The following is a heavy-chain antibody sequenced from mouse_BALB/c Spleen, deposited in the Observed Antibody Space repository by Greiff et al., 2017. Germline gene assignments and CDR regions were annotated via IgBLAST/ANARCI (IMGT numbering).Heavy chain of an antibody. CDR1: GFTFSDYY. J-gene: IGHJ4*01. D-gene: IGHD1-1*01. CDR3: ASEDYYGSSPYAMDY. V-gene: IGHV5-4*02. CDR2: ISDGGSYT. Sequence: EVQLVESGGGLVKPGGSLKLSCAASGFTFSDYYMYWVRQTPEKRLEWVATISDGGSYTYYPDSVKGRFTISRDNAKNNLYLQMSSLKSEDTAMYYCASEDYYGSSPYAMDYWGQGTSVTVSS.